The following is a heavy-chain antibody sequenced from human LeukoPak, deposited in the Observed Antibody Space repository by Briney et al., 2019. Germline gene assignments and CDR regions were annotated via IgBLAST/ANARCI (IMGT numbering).Heavy chain of an antibody. Sequence: GESLKISCKGSGYSFTSHWIGWVRQMPGKGLEWMGIIYPADSDTRYSPSFQGQVTISADKSISTAYLQWSSLRASDTAMYYCARYTEMALYYFDYWGQGTLVTVSS. CDR3: ARYTEMALYYFDY. J-gene: IGHJ4*02. CDR2: IYPADSDT. CDR1: GYSFTSHW. D-gene: IGHD5-24*01. V-gene: IGHV5-51*01.